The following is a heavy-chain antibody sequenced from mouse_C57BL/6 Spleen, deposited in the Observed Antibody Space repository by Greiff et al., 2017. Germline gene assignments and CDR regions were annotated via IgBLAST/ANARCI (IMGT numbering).Heavy chain of an antibody. V-gene: IGHV5-4*01. CDR1: GFTFSSYA. CDR2: ISDGGSYT. Sequence: EVNLVESGGGLVKPGGSLKLSCAASGFTFSSYAMSWVRQTPEKRLEWVATISDGGSYTYYPDNVKGRFTISRDNAKNNLYLQMSHLKSEDTAMYYCARDLNYGSSDPFAYWGQGTLVTVSA. D-gene: IGHD1-1*01. J-gene: IGHJ3*01. CDR3: ARDLNYGSSDPFAY.